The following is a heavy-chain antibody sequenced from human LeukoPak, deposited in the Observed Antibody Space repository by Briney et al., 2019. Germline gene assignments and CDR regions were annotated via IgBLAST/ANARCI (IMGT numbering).Heavy chain of an antibody. CDR1: GGSISSGGYS. Sequence: SETLSLTCADSGGSISSGGYSWSWIRQPPGKGLEWIGYIYHSGSTYYNPSLKSRVTISVDRSKNQFSLKLSSVTAADTAVYYCARARGITMVRGPYYWYFDLWGRGTLVTVSS. CDR3: ARARGITMVRGPYYWYFDL. D-gene: IGHD3-10*01. J-gene: IGHJ2*01. V-gene: IGHV4-30-2*01. CDR2: IYHSGST.